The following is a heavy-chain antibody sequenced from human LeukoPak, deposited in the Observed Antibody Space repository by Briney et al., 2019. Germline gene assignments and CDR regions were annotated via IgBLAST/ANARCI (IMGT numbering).Heavy chain of an antibody. CDR3: ARHGGLTKYNWFDP. V-gene: IGHV4-4*09. D-gene: IGHD3-3*01. CDR1: GGSISSYY. J-gene: IGHJ5*02. CDR2: IYTSGST. Sequence: PSETLSLTCTVSGGSISSYYWSWIRQPPGKGLEWIGYIYTSGSTNYNPSLKSRVTISVDTSKNQFSLKLSSVTAADTAVYYCARHGGLTKYNWFDPWGQGTLVTVSS.